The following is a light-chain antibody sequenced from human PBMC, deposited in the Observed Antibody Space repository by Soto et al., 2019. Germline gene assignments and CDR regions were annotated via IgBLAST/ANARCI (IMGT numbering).Light chain of an antibody. CDR2: DAS. J-gene: IGKJ4*01. V-gene: IGKV3-11*01. CDR3: QQRSDWPLT. CDR1: QSLSSY. Sequence: EIVLTQAPATRSLSPGERATLSCRASQSLSSYLAWYQQKPGQAPRLLIYDASNRATGIPARFSGSGSGTDFTLTISSLEPGDFAVYYCQQRSDWPLTFGGGTKVEIK.